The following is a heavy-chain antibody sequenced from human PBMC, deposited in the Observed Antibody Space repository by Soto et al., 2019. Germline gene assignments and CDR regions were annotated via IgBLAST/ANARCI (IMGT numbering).Heavy chain of an antibody. CDR1: GFSLSTSGVG. J-gene: IGHJ5*02. Sequence: QITLKESGPTLVKPTQTLTLTCTFSGFSLSTSGVGVGWIRQPPGKALEWLALIYWDDDKRYSPSLKSRLTTTKDATKNPMVLTMTNMDPVDTATYYCAHRLGLWWEQSNWFDPRGQGTLVTVSS. CDR3: AHRLGLWWEQSNWFDP. V-gene: IGHV2-5*02. CDR2: IYWDDDK. D-gene: IGHD1-26*01.